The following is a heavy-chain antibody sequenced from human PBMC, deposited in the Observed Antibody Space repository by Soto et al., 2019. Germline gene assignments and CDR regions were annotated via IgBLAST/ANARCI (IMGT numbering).Heavy chain of an antibody. CDR1: GFTFSDYY. J-gene: IGHJ5*02. D-gene: IGHD6-13*01. Sequence: QVQLVESGGGLVKPGGSLRLSCAASGFTFSDYYISWIRQAPGKGLEWVSYISSSSSYTNYADSEKGRFTISRDNAKNSLYLQMNSLRAEDTAVYYCARVHSSSWYADWFDPWGQGTLVTVSS. V-gene: IGHV3-11*05. CDR3: ARVHSSSWYADWFDP. CDR2: ISSSSSYT.